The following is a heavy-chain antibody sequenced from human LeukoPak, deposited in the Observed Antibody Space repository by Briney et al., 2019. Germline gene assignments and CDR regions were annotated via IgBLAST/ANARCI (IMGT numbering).Heavy chain of an antibody. CDR2: IYPADSDI. J-gene: IGHJ5*02. Sequence: KNGESLKISCKSSGYSINNYWIGWVRQMPGKGLEWMGIIYPADSDIRYSPSFQGQVTISAVKSISTAYLQWSSLKASDTAMYYCARQEYCSGGSCYTWFDPWGQGTLVTVSS. D-gene: IGHD2-15*01. V-gene: IGHV5-51*01. CDR1: GYSINNYW. CDR3: ARQEYCSGGSCYTWFDP.